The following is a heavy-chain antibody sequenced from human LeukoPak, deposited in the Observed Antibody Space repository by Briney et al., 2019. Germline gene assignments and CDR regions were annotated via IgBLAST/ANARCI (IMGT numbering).Heavy chain of an antibody. D-gene: IGHD2-2*01. J-gene: IGHJ5*02. Sequence: PSETLSLTCTVSGGSISSGSYYWSWIRQPAGKGLEWIGRIYTSGSTNYNPSLKSRVTISVDTSKNQFSLKLSSVTAADTAVYYCARPVFSVGKWFDPWGQGTLVTVSS. CDR2: IYTSGST. CDR1: GGSISSGSYY. V-gene: IGHV4-61*02. CDR3: ARPVFSVGKWFDP.